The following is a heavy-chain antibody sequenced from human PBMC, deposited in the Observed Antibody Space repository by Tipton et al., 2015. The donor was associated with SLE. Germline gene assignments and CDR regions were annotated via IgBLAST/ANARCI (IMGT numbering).Heavy chain of an antibody. V-gene: IGHV4-59*01. D-gene: IGHD6-6*01. CDR3: ARVLYSSSFFDY. CDR2: IYYSGST. CDR1: GGSISSYY. Sequence: LRLSCTVSGGSISSYYWSWIRQPPGKGLEWIGYIYYSGSTTYNPSLKSRVTISVDTSKNQFSLKLSSVTAADTAVYYCARVLYSSSFFDYWGQRTLVTVSS. J-gene: IGHJ4*02.